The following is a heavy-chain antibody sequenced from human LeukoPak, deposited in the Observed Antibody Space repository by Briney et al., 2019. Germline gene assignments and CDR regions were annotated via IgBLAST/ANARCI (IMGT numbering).Heavy chain of an antibody. D-gene: IGHD3-3*01. CDR2: IYYSGST. V-gene: IGHV4-30-4*08. J-gene: IGHJ6*04. CDR1: GGSISSGDYY. CDR3: AREFWSGYYPLDV. Sequence: SETLSLTCTVSGGSISSGDYYWSWIRQPPGKGLEWIGYIYYSGSTYYNPSLKSRVTISVDTSKNQFSLKLSSVTAADTAVYYCAREFWSGYYPLDVWGKGTTVTVSS.